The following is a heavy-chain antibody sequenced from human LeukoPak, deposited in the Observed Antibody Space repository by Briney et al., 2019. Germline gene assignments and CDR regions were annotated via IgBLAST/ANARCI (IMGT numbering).Heavy chain of an antibody. J-gene: IGHJ4*02. D-gene: IGHD1-26*01. V-gene: IGHV3-30*02. Sequence: GGSLRLSCAASGFTFSSYGMHWVRQAPGKGLEWVAFIRYDGSNKYYADSVKGRFTISRDNSKNTLYLQMNSLKTEDTAVYYCTSVTLGYSGSYGGDYWGQGTLVTVSS. CDR1: GFTFSSYG. CDR2: IRYDGSNK. CDR3: TSVTLGYSGSYGGDY.